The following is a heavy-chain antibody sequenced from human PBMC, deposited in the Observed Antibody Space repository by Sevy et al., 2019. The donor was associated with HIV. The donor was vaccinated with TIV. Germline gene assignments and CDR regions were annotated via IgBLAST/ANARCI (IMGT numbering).Heavy chain of an antibody. CDR1: GFTFSSYS. J-gene: IGHJ5*02. D-gene: IGHD6-13*01. V-gene: IGHV3-48*02. CDR2: ISSSSSTI. CDR3: AREVAAAGENWFDP. Sequence: GGSLRLSCAASGFTFSSYSMNWVRQAPGKGLEWVSYISSSSSTIYYADSVKGRFTISRDNAKNSLDLQMNSLRDEDTAVYYCAREVAAAGENWFDPWGQGTLVTVSS.